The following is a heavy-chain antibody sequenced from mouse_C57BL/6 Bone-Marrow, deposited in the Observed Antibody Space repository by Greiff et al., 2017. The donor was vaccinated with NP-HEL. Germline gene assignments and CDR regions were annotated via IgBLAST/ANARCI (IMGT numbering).Heavy chain of an antibody. Sequence: VQLQQPGAELVMPGASVKLSCKASGYTFTSYWMHWVKQRPGPGLEWIGEIDPSDSYTNYNQKFKGKSTLTVDKSSSTAYMQLSSLTSEDSAVYYCASGGLRRGFAYWGQGTLVTVSA. CDR1: GYTFTSYW. J-gene: IGHJ3*01. V-gene: IGHV1-69*01. D-gene: IGHD2-4*01. CDR2: IDPSDSYT. CDR3: ASGGLRRGFAY.